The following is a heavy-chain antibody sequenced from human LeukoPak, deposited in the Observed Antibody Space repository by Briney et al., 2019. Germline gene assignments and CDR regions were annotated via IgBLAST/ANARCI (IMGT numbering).Heavy chain of an antibody. Sequence: GGSLRLSCAASGFTSRSYSMNWVRQAPGKGLEWVSSISVGSNYIYYADSVKGRFTISRDNAKMYLQMNSLRAEDTAVYYCARDGVVVTYYFEYWGQGTMVTVSA. V-gene: IGHV3-21*01. CDR2: ISVGSNYI. J-gene: IGHJ4*02. CDR3: ARDGVVVTYYFEY. D-gene: IGHD4-23*01. CDR1: GFTSRSYS.